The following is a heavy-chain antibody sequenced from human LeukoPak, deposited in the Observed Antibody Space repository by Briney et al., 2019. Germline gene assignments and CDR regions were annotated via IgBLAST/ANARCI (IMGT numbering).Heavy chain of an antibody. D-gene: IGHD3-22*01. Sequence: PSETLSLTCAVFGGSFSGYYWTWIRQPPGKGLEWIGEINHSGSTNYNPSLQSRVTISVDTSKHQFSLRLNSVTAADTAVYYCARGPVVDYFDGSGYYYFDSWGQGTPVTVSS. V-gene: IGHV4-34*01. CDR1: GGSFSGYY. CDR3: ARGPVVDYFDGSGYYYFDS. J-gene: IGHJ4*02. CDR2: INHSGST.